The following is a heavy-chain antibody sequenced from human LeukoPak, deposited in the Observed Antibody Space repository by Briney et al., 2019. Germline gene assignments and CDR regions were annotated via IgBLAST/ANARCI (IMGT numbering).Heavy chain of an antibody. Sequence: GASVKVSCKASGYTFTSYYMHWARQAPGQGLEWMGIINPSGGSTSYAQKFQGRVTMTRDTSTSTVYMELSSLRSEDTAVYYCARVWIGWFHMDVWGKGTTVTVSS. V-gene: IGHV1-46*01. CDR1: GYTFTSYY. J-gene: IGHJ6*03. CDR3: ARVWIGWFHMDV. CDR2: INPSGGST. D-gene: IGHD3-10*01.